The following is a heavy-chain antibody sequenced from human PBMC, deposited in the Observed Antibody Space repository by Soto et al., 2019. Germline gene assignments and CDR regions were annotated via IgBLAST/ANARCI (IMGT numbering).Heavy chain of an antibody. CDR1: GFTFSDSG. CDR3: ARWVGGSMYDNSGKYDS. D-gene: IGHD3-22*01. CDR2: VSNDGNRN. J-gene: IGHJ5*01. Sequence: QVQLVESGGGVVQPGRSLRLTCAASGFTFSDSGMHWVRQAPGKGLEWVALVSNDGNRNYYADSVKGRFTISRDNSENTRYLQMNSLRAEDTAVYYCARWVGGSMYDNSGKYDSWGQGTLVTVSS. V-gene: IGHV3-30*03.